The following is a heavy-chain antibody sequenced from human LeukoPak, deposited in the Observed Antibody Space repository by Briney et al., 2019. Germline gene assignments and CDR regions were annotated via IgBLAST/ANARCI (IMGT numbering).Heavy chain of an antibody. V-gene: IGHV3-33*06. Sequence: PGGSLRLSCAASGFTFSSYGMHWVRQAPGKGLEWVAVIWYDGSNKYYADSVKGRFTISRDNSENTLYLQMNSLRAEDTAVYYCAKDRGNYYGSGSYYNAFDYWGQGTLVTVSS. CDR1: GFTFSSYG. CDR3: AKDRGNYYGSGSYYNAFDY. J-gene: IGHJ4*02. D-gene: IGHD3-10*01. CDR2: IWYDGSNK.